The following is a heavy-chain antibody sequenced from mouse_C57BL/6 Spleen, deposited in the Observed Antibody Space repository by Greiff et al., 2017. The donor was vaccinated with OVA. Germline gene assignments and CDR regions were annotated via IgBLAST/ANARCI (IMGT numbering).Heavy chain of an antibody. CDR1: GYAFSSSW. V-gene: IGHV1-82*01. J-gene: IGHJ3*01. CDR3: ARSENYYGSLAY. CDR2: LYPGDGDT. D-gene: IGHD1-1*01. Sequence: VHLVESGPELVKPGASVKISCKASGYAFSSSWMNWVKQRPGKGLEWIGRLYPGDGDTNYNGKFKGKATLTADKSSSTAYMQLSSLTSEDSAVYFCARSENYYGSLAYWGQGTLVTVSA.